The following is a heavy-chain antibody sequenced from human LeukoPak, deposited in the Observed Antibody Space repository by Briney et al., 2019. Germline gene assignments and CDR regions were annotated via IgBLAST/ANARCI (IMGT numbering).Heavy chain of an antibody. CDR3: ARDWGFWSGLPTRNAFDI. CDR1: GGTFSSYA. Sequence: VASVKVSCKASGGTFSSYAISWVRQAPGQGLEWMGRIIPILGIANYAQKFQGRVTISADKSTSTAYMELSSLRSEDTAVYYSARDWGFWSGLPTRNAFDIWGQGTMVTVSS. CDR2: IIPILGIA. J-gene: IGHJ3*02. D-gene: IGHD3-3*01. V-gene: IGHV1-69*04.